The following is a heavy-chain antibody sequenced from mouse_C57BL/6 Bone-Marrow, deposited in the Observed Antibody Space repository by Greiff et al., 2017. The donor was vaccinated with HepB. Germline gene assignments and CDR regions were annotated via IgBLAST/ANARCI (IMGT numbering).Heavy chain of an antibody. CDR3: ARRGSYYGSILAY. CDR2: IYPRSGNT. Sequence: VQLVESGAELARPGASVKLSCKASGYTFTSYGISWVKQRTGQGLEWIGEIYPRSGNTYYNEKFKGKATLTADKSSSTAYMELRSLTSEDSAVYFCARRGSYYGSILAYWGQGTLVTVSA. V-gene: IGHV1-81*01. D-gene: IGHD1-1*01. J-gene: IGHJ3*01. CDR1: GYTFTSYG.